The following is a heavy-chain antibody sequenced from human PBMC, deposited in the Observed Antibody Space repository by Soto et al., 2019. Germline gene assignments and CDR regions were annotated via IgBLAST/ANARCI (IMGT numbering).Heavy chain of an antibody. V-gene: IGHV3-7*04. J-gene: IGHJ4*02. Sequence: EVQLVESGGGLVHPGGSLRLSCAASGFTFSSYWMSWVRQAPGKGLEWVANIKQDGSEKYYMDSVKGRFTISRDNARNSLYLQMSSLRVEDTAVYYCARHGGYYSDYWGQGTLVTVSS. CDR2: IKQDGSEK. CDR3: ARHGGYYSDY. CDR1: GFTFSSYW. D-gene: IGHD4-17*01.